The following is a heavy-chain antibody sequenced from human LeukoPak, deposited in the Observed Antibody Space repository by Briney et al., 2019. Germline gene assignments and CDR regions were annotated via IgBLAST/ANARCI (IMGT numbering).Heavy chain of an antibody. V-gene: IGHV3-23*01. CDR2: ISGSGGST. CDR1: GFTFSSYA. J-gene: IGHJ4*02. CDR3: AKDLESGWYRPNDY. Sequence: PGGSLRLSCAASGFTFSSYAMSWVRQAPGKGLEWVSAISGSGGSTYYADSVKGRFTISRDNSKNTLYLQMNSLRAEDTAVYYCAKDLESGWYRPNDYWGQGTLSPSPQ. D-gene: IGHD6-19*01.